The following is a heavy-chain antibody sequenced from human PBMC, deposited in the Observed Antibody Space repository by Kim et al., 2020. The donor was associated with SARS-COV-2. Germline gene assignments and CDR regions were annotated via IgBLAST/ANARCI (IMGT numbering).Heavy chain of an antibody. CDR2: ISGDGGST. CDR3: AKDYYSSSWYAEYFQH. Sequence: GGSLRLSCAASGFTFDDYAMHWVRQAPGKGLEWVSLISGDGGSTYYADSVKGRFTISRDNSKNSLYLQMNSLRTEDTALYYCAKDYYSSSWYAEYFQHWGQGTLVTVSS. D-gene: IGHD6-13*01. J-gene: IGHJ1*01. CDR1: GFTFDDYA. V-gene: IGHV3-43*02.